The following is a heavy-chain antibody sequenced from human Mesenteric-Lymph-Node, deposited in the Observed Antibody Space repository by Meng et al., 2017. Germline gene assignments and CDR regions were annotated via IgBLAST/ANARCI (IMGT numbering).Heavy chain of an antibody. D-gene: IGHD6-13*01. CDR1: GFTFSSYA. Sequence: GESLKISCAASGFTFSSYAMSWVRQAPGKGLEWVSAISGSGGSTYYADSVKGRFTISRDNSKNTLYLQMNSLRAEDTAVYYCAKVFLEQHLESHDAFDIWGQGTMVTVSS. CDR3: AKVFLEQHLESHDAFDI. CDR2: ISGSGGST. V-gene: IGHV3-23*01. J-gene: IGHJ3*02.